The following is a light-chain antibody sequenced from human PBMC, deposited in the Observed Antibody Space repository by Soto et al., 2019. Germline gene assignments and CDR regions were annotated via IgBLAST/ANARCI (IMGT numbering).Light chain of an antibody. CDR1: SSDVGAYNY. CDR2: EVS. J-gene: IGLJ1*01. V-gene: IGLV2-14*01. CDR3: SSFTTSSTLV. Sequence: QSALTQPASVSGSPGQSITISCTGTSSDVGAYNYVSWYQQHPGKAPKLMIYEVSNRPSGVSSRFSGSKSGSTASLTISGLQAEDEGDYYCSSFTTSSTLVFGTGTKVTVL.